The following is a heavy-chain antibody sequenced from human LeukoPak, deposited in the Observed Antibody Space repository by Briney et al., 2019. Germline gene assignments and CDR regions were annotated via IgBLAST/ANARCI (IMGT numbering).Heavy chain of an antibody. D-gene: IGHD3-10*01. CDR1: GGSMSSGGDY. J-gene: IGHJ3*02. V-gene: IGHV4-61*02. CDR2: IYTSGST. Sequence: SQALSLTCTVSGGSMSSGGDYWTWIRQPAGKELEWIGLIYTSGSTNYNPSLKSRVTISVDTSKNQFSLKLSSVTAADTAVYYCARAQRGGDAFDIWGQGTMVTVSS. CDR3: ARAQRGGDAFDI.